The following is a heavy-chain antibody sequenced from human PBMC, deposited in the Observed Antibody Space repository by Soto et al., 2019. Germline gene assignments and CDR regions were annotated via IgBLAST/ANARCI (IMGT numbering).Heavy chain of an antibody. CDR3: AHRVPIEGHFDP. J-gene: IGHJ5*02. Sequence: QITLKESGPTLVKPTQTLTLTCSFSGFSLSTSGVAVGWIRQPPGKALEWLAVIYWDDDRRYSPSLKSRLTITKDTSKNQVVLRMTNMDPVDTATYYCAHRVPIEGHFDPWGQGTRVTVSS. V-gene: IGHV2-5*02. CDR1: GFSLSTSGVA. CDR2: IYWDDDR.